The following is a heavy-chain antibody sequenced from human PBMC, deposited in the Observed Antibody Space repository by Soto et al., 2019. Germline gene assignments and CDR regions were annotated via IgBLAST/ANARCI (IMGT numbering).Heavy chain of an antibody. J-gene: IGHJ5*02. Sequence: QVQLRESGPGLVKPSETLSLTCTVSGDSVSSGDYYWTWIRQPPGKGLEWVGHIYFSGRTNYIPSLESRVTISLDTSKNQFSLKLTSVTAADTAVYYCARVPIDTYMIYWSYPWGQVPLVTVSS. CDR1: GDSVSSGDYY. CDR2: IYFSGRT. CDR3: ARVPIDTYMIYWSYP. V-gene: IGHV4-61*08. D-gene: IGHD3-16*01.